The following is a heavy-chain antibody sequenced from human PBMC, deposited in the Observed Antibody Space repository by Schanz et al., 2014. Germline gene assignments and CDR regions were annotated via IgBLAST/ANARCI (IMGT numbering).Heavy chain of an antibody. Sequence: ESGGGVVQPGRSLRLSCAASGFMFSSYGMHWVRQAPGKGLEWVGVISYDGSKKSYADSVKGRFTISRDNSKNTLFLQMNSLRAEDTGLYFCARGGSGSHYRLDYWGQGTLVTVSS. CDR1: GFMFSSYG. D-gene: IGHD1-26*01. CDR3: ARGGSGSHYRLDY. CDR2: ISYDGSKK. J-gene: IGHJ4*02. V-gene: IGHV3-33*08.